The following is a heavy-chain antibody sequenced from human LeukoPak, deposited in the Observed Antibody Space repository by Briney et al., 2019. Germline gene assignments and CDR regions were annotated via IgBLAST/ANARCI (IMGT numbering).Heavy chain of an antibody. V-gene: IGHV4-59*01. D-gene: IGHD3-10*01. Sequence: SETLSLTCTVSGASISNYYWNWIRQPPGKGLERIGSIYYSGSTNYNLSLKSRVTISLDTSKNQLSLKLSSVTAADTAVYYCARAVRGTRSDPWGQGTLVTVSS. J-gene: IGHJ5*02. CDR1: GASISNYY. CDR2: IYYSGST. CDR3: ARAVRGTRSDP.